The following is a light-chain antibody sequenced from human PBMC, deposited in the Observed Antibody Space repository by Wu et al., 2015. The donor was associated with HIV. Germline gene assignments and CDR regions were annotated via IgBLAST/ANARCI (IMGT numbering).Light chain of an antibody. CDR2: AAS. V-gene: IGKV1-9*01. Sequence: DVQLTQSPSFLSASIGDRVTITCRASQGISSYLVWYQQKPGKVPKLPIYAASTLQSGVPSRFSGSGSGTEFTLTVNSLQSDDFATYYCQQLSTYPFTFGPGTKGGYQT. CDR1: QGISSY. CDR3: QQLSTYPFT. J-gene: IGKJ3*01.